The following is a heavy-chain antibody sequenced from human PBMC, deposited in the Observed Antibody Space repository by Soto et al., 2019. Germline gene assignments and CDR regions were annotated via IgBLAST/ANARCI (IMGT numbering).Heavy chain of an antibody. CDR2: IIPILGIA. CDR3: ATLRYHPYNWFDP. Sequence: ASVKVSCKASGGTFSSYTISWVRQAPGQGLEWMGRIIPILGIANYAQKFQGRVTITADKSTSTAYMELSSLRSEDTAVYYCATLRYHPYNWFDPWGQGTLVTVSS. D-gene: IGHD3-9*01. V-gene: IGHV1-69*02. J-gene: IGHJ5*02. CDR1: GGTFSSYT.